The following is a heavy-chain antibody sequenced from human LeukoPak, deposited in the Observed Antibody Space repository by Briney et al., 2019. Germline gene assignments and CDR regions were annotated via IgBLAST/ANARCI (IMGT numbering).Heavy chain of an antibody. J-gene: IGHJ4*02. V-gene: IGHV3-30*18. Sequence: PGGSLRLSCAASGFTFSSYGMHWVRQAPGKGLEWVAVISYDGSDKYFADSVKGRFTISRDNSKNTLYLQMNSLRAEDTAVYYCAKDPVGTTFGYYFDYWGQGTLVTVSS. D-gene: IGHD1-26*01. CDR3: AKDPVGTTFGYYFDY. CDR2: ISYDGSDK. CDR1: GFTFSSYG.